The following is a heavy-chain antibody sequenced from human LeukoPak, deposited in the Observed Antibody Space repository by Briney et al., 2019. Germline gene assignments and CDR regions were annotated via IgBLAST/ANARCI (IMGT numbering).Heavy chain of an antibody. J-gene: IGHJ6*03. CDR3: ARESAGKGDYYYYMDV. Sequence: SGTLSLTCAVSGGSISSSNWWSWVRQPPGKGLEWIGEIYHSGSTNYNPSLKSRVTISVDKSKNQFSLKLSSVTAADTAVYYCARESAGKGDYYYYMDVWGKGTTVTVSS. V-gene: IGHV4-4*02. D-gene: IGHD6-13*01. CDR1: GGSISSSNW. CDR2: IYHSGST.